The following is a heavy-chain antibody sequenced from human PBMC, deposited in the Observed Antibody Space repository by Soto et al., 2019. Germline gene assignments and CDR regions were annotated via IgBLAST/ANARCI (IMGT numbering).Heavy chain of an antibody. J-gene: IGHJ5*02. Sequence: QSQTLSLPCAVYGGSFSGYYWSWIRQPPGKGLEWIGEINHSGSTNYNPSLKSRVTISVDTSKNQFSLKLSSVTAADTAVYYCARGRGNYYGSWWFDPWGQGTLVTVSS. V-gene: IGHV4-34*01. CDR3: ARGRGNYYGSWWFDP. CDR1: GGSFSGYY. D-gene: IGHD3-10*01. CDR2: INHSGST.